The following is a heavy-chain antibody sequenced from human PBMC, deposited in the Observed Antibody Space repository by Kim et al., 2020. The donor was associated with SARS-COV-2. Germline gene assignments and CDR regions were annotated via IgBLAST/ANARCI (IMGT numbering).Heavy chain of an antibody. V-gene: IGHV1-2*02. CDR3: ARGRAYYDSSGYLPDLS. Sequence: ASVKVSCKASGYTFTGYYMHWVRQAPGQGLEWMGWINPNSGGTNYAQKFQGRVTMTRDTSISTAYMELSRLRSDDTAVYYCARGRAYYDSSGYLPDLSWGQGTLVTVSS. CDR1: GYTFTGYY. J-gene: IGHJ5*02. CDR2: INPNSGGT. D-gene: IGHD3-22*01.